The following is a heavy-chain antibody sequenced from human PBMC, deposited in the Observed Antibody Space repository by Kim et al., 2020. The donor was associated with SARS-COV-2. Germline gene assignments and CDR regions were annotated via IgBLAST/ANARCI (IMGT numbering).Heavy chain of an antibody. V-gene: IGHV3-64D*06. CDR3: VIIRGYTSGSFDY. CDR1: GLTFSHYT. D-gene: IGHD5-18*01. Sequence: GGSLRLSCSASGLTFSHYTFHWVRQAPVKGLEFVSAVSGNGENTYYADSVRGRFTVSRDNSKNTVYLQMNTLRDEDSSVYYCVIIRGYTSGSFDYWGQGILVTVSS. J-gene: IGHJ4*02. CDR2: VSGNGENT.